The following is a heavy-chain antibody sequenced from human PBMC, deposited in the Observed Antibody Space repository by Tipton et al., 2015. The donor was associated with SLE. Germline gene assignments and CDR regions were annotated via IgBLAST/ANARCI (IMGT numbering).Heavy chain of an antibody. CDR1: GFTFSSYW. V-gene: IGHV3-7*03. J-gene: IGHJ4*02. CDR2: IKQDGSEK. D-gene: IGHD1-26*01. Sequence: VQLVQSGGGLVKPGGSLRLSCAASGFTFSSYWMSWVRQAPGKGLEWVANIKQDGSEKYYVDSVKGRFTISRDNAKNSLYLQMNSLRAEDTAVYYCTTDRGNLLRAYFDYWGQGTLVTVSS. CDR3: TTDRGNLLRAYFDY.